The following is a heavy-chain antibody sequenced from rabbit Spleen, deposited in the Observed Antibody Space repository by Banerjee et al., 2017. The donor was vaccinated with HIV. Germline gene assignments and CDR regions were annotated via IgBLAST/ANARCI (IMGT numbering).Heavy chain of an antibody. CDR1: GFSFSSSDY. Sequence: QSLEESGGGLVQPEGSLALTCKASGFSFSSSDYICWVRQAPGKGLEWISCIAGSSSGFTYSATWAKGRFTISKTSSTTVTLQMTSLTAADTATYFCARDTGSSFSSYGMDLWGPGTWSPS. D-gene: IGHD8-1*01. CDR3: ARDTGSSFSSYGMDL. CDR2: IAGSSSGFT. J-gene: IGHJ6*01. V-gene: IGHV1S40*01.